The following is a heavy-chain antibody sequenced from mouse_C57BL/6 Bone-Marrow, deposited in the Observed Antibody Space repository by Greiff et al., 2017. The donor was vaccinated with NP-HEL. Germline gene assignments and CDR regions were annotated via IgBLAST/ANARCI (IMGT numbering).Heavy chain of an antibody. V-gene: IGHV1-50*01. CDR3: ARHGAYAMDY. CDR1: GYTFTSYW. CDR2: IDPSDSYT. Sequence: VQLQQPGAELVKPGASVKLSCKASGYTFTSYWMQWVKQRPGQGLEWIGEIDPSDSYTNYNQKFKGKATLTVDTSSSTAYMQLSSLTSEDSAVYYCARHGAYAMDYWGQGTSVTVSS. J-gene: IGHJ4*01.